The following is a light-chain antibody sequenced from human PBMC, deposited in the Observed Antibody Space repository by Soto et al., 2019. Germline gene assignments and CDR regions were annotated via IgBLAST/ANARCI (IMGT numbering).Light chain of an antibody. CDR2: LNSDGSH. CDR3: QTWGTGIEV. Sequence: QPVLTQSPSASASLGASVKLTCTLSSGHSSYTIAWHQQQPEKGPRYLMTLNSDGSHRKGDGIPDRFSGSSSGAGRYLSISSLQSEDEADYYCQTWGTGIEVFGGGTKLTVL. V-gene: IGLV4-69*01. CDR1: SGHSSYT. J-gene: IGLJ3*02.